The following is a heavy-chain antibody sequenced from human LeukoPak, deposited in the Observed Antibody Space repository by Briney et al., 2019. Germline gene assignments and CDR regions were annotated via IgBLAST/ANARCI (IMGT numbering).Heavy chain of an antibody. CDR3: ARWFYDSSGYYYGDAFDV. Sequence: PSETLSLTCAVSGGSFSDYYWSWIRQPPGKGLEWIGEINHSGSTNYNPSLKSRVTISVDTSENHFSLELSSVTAADTAVYYCARWFYDSSGYYYGDAFDVWGQGTTVTVSS. V-gene: IGHV4-34*01. CDR2: INHSGST. J-gene: IGHJ3*01. CDR1: GGSFSDYY. D-gene: IGHD3-22*01.